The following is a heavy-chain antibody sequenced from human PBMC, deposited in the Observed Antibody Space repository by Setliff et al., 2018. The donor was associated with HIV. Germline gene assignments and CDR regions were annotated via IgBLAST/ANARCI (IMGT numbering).Heavy chain of an antibody. D-gene: IGHD3-16*02. CDR3: AKDIVAPGLFLDY. J-gene: IGHJ4*02. V-gene: IGHV3-7*01. CDR2: IKTDGSET. CDR1: GFTFSLYW. Sequence: GGSLRLSCAASGFTFSLYWMSWVRQAPGMGLEWVANIKTDGSETHFADSVKGRFTISRDNTKNSLYLQMNSLRAEDTAVYYCAKDIVAPGLFLDYWGQGTLVTVSS.